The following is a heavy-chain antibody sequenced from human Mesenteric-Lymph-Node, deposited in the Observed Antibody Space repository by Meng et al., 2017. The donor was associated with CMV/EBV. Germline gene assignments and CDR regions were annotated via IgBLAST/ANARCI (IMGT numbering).Heavy chain of an antibody. V-gene: IGHV3-74*01. D-gene: IGHD2-15*01. Sequence: GGSLRLSCAASGFTFSSYWMHWVRQAPGKGLVWVSRINSDGSSTSYADSVKGRFTISRDNSKNTLYLQMNSLRAEDTAVYYCARDHWSGALVVGAATYYFDYWGQGTLVTVSS. CDR3: ARDHWSGALVVGAATYYFDY. CDR1: GFTFSSYW. CDR2: INSDGSST. J-gene: IGHJ4*02.